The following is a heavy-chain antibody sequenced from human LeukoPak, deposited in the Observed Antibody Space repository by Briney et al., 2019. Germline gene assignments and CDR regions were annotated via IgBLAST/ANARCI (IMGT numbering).Heavy chain of an antibody. V-gene: IGHV3-7*01. CDR2: IKQDGSEK. CDR1: GFTFRDYA. CDR3: AREQQLSAFDI. Sequence: GGSLRLSCAASGFTFRDYAMSWVRQAPGKGLEWVANIKQDGSEKYYVDSVKGRFTISRDNAKNSLYLQMNSLRAEDTAVYYCAREQQLSAFDIWGQGTMVTVSS. J-gene: IGHJ3*02. D-gene: IGHD6-13*01.